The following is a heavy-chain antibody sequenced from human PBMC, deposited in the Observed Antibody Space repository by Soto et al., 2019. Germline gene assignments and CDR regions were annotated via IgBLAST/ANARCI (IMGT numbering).Heavy chain of an antibody. CDR1: GGTFSPSS. CDR2: IIPIFTRT. D-gene: IGHD1-26*01. Sequence: QLQLVQSGTEVKEPGSSVKVSCKASGGTFSPSSFVWVRQGPGQGLEWMGGIIPIFTRTNFAQKVHGRVTFSADESTQTPYMDLRSMTSEDTAIYYCARDVVRSTAGGSGGQGTLVTVSS. CDR3: ARDVVRSTAGGS. J-gene: IGHJ4*02. V-gene: IGHV1-69*01.